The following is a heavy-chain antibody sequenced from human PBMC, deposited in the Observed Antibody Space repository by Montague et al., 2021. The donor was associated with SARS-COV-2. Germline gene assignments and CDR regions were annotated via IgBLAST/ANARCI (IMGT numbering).Heavy chain of an antibody. D-gene: IGHD2-2*01. CDR3: ATAVPVADDS. CDR1: GFNFGVYD. V-gene: IGHV3-48*03. CDR2: INGGSSVM. J-gene: IGHJ5*02. Sequence: SLRLSCAASGFNFGVYDMNWVRQTPGKGLEWVSYINGGSSVMYYADSVMGRFTISRDNAESSLYLQMNSLRAEDTAVYYCATAVPVADDSWGQGTLVTVSS.